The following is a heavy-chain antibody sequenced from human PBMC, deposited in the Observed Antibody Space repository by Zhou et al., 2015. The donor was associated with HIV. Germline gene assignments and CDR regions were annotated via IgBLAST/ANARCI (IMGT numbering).Heavy chain of an antibody. CDR1: GYTFTDNY. CDR3: ARLAATHSSKWYWFDP. V-gene: IGHV1-69*01. CDR2: IIPIVGRA. J-gene: IGHJ5*02. Sequence: QVQLVQSGAEVKKPGASVKVSCKASGYTFTDNYIHWVRQAPGQGLEWMGGIIPIVGRATYAKKFQGRLTITADESTSTADMELSSLRSEDTAVYYCARLAATHSSKWYWFDPWGQGTLVTVSS. D-gene: IGHD6-13*01.